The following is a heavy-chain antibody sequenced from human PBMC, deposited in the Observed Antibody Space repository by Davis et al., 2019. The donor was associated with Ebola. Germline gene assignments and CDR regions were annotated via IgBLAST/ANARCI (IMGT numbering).Heavy chain of an antibody. CDR3: AAISTIDSSGYYYSGFDY. D-gene: IGHD3-22*01. Sequence: SVKVSCKASGFTFTSSAVQWVRQARGQRLEWIGWIVVGSGNTNYAQKFQERVTITRDMSTSTAYMELSSLRSEDTAVYYCAAISTIDSSGYYYSGFDYWGQGTLVTVS. J-gene: IGHJ4*02. CDR1: GFTFTSSA. V-gene: IGHV1-58*01. CDR2: IVVGSGNT.